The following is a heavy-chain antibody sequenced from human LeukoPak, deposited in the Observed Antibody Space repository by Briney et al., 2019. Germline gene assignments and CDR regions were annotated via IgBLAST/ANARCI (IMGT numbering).Heavy chain of an antibody. Sequence: ASVKVSCKASGYTFTSYDINWVRQATGQGLEWMGWMNPNSGNTGYAQKFQGRVTMTRNTSISTAYMELSSLRSEDTAVYYCARLSSSWYGNWFDPWGQGTLVTVSS. CDR1: GYTFTSYD. D-gene: IGHD6-13*01. V-gene: IGHV1-8*01. CDR3: ARLSSSWYGNWFDP. CDR2: MNPNSGNT. J-gene: IGHJ5*02.